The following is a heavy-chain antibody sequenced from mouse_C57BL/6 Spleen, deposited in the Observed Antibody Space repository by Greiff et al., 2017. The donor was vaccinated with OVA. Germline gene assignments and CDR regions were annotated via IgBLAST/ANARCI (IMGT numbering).Heavy chain of an antibody. J-gene: IGHJ3*01. CDR1: GFSLPSYG. CDR3: ATYDYDGAWFAY. D-gene: IGHD2-4*01. CDR2: IWGDGST. Sequence: QVQLQQSGPGLVAPSPSLSITCTVSGFSLPSYGVSWVRQPPGQGLEWLGVIWGDGSTTYHSALISRLSISKDNSKSQVFLKLNSLQTDDTATYYCATYDYDGAWFAYWGQGTLVTVSA. V-gene: IGHV2-3*01.